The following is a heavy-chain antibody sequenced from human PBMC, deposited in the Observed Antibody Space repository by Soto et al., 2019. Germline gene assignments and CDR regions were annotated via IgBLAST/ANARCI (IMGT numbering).Heavy chain of an antibody. CDR1: GDSVSSNSAA. D-gene: IGHD2-15*01. Sequence: SQTLSLTCAISGDSVSSNSAAWNWIRQSPSRGLEWLGRTYYRSKWYNDYAVSVKSRITINPDTSKNQFSLQLNSVTPEDTAVYYCARDFDLGAVAGSIFFDYWGQGTLVTVSS. CDR2: TYYRSKWYN. V-gene: IGHV6-1*01. J-gene: IGHJ4*02. CDR3: ARDFDLGAVAGSIFFDY.